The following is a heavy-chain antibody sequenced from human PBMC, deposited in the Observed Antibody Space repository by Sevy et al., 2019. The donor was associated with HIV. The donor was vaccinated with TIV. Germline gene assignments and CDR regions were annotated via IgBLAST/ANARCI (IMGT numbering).Heavy chain of an antibody. D-gene: IGHD6-19*01. CDR3: ARESGYSSGWNLDNWFDP. J-gene: IGHJ5*02. V-gene: IGHV3-30-3*01. CDR1: GLTFSSHA. CDR2: ISYDGNIR. Sequence: GGSLRLSCAASGLTFSSHAMHWVRQAPGKGLESVAVISYDGNIRYYGDSVKGRFTISRDDSKNTLYLQMNSLRAEDTAVYYCARESGYSSGWNLDNWFDPWGQGTLVTVSS.